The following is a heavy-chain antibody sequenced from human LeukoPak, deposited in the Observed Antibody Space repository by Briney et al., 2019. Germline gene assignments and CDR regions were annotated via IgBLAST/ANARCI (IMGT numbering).Heavy chain of an antibody. D-gene: IGHD3-10*01. Sequence: GGSLRLSCAASGFTFSSYTMHWVRQAPGKGLEWVAVISYDGSNKYYADSVKGRFTISRDNSKNTLYLQMNSLRAEDTAVYYCAKHYNGQFDYWGQGTLVTVSS. V-gene: IGHV3-30*18. J-gene: IGHJ4*02. CDR2: ISYDGSNK. CDR1: GFTFSSYT. CDR3: AKHYNGQFDY.